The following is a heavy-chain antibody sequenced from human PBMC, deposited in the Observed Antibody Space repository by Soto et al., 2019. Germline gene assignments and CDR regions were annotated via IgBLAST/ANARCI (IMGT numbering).Heavy chain of an antibody. CDR3: ARARHWNCFDY. CDR2: INDSGST. CDR1: GGSIRSYY. D-gene: IGHD1-7*01. J-gene: IGHJ4*02. Sequence: SETLSLTCTVSGGSIRSYYWGWIRQPPGKGLEWIGDINDSGSTNYSPSLKSRVTISVDTSKNQFSLKLSSVTAADTAVYYCARARHWNCFDYWGQGTLVTVSS. V-gene: IGHV4-34*01.